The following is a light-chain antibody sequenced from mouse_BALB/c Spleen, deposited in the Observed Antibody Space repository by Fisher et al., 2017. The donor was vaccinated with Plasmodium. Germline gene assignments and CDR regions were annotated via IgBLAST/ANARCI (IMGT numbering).Light chain of an antibody. Sequence: VLTQTPLSLPVSPGDQASISCRSSQSIVHNNGKTYLECYLQKPGQSPKLLIYRVSNRFSGVPDRFSGSGSGTDFTLKISSVEAEDLGIYYCFQASHIPLTFGSETKLEVK. J-gene: IGKJ4*01. CDR2: RVS. CDR3: FQASHIPLT. CDR1: QSIVHNNGKTY. V-gene: IGKV1-117*01.